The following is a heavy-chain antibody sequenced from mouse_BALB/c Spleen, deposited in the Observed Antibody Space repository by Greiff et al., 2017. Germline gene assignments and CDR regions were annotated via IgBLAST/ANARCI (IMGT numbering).Heavy chain of an antibody. V-gene: IGHV2-9*02. CDR3: ARDRGGNYWFAY. CDR1: GFSLTSYG. J-gene: IGHJ3*01. CDR2: IWAGGST. D-gene: IGHD2-1*01. Sequence: VMLVESGPGLVAPSQSLSITCTVSGFSLTSYGVHWVRQPPGKGLEWLGVIWAGGSTNYNSALMSRLSISKDNSKSQVFLKMNSLQTDDTAMYYCARDRGGNYWFAYWGQGTLVTVSA.